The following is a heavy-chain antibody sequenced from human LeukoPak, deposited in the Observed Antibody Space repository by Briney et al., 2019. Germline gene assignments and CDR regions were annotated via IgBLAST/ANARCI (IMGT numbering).Heavy chain of an antibody. D-gene: IGHD3-22*01. CDR3: ARYYDSSAIYGMDV. J-gene: IGHJ6*02. CDR2: ISSGSDFI. V-gene: IGHV3-21*01. Sequence: PGGSLRLSCTASGFTFSAYNMNWVRQAPGMGLEWVSSISSGSDFIYYADSVKGRFIISRDNAENSLYLQMNSLRAEDTAVYYCARYYDSSAIYGMDVWGQGTTVTVSS. CDR1: GFTFSAYN.